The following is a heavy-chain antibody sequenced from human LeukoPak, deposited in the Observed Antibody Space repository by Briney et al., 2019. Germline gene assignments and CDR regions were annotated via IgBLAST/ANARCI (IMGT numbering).Heavy chain of an antibody. CDR1: GGSFSGYY. CDR2: INHSGST. Sequence: PSETLSLTCAVYGGSFSGYYWSWIRQPPGKGLEWIGEINHSGSTNYNPSLKSRVTISVDTSKNQFSLKLSSVTAADTAVYYCARCLADGYYYYMDVWGKGTTVTISS. CDR3: ARCLADGYYYYMDV. V-gene: IGHV4-34*01. J-gene: IGHJ6*03. D-gene: IGHD3-3*02.